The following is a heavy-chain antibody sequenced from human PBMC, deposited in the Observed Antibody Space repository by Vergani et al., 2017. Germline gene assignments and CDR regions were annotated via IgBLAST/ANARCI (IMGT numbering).Heavy chain of an antibody. V-gene: IGHV4-39*01. Sequence: QLQLQESGSGLVKPSETLSLTCTVSGGSISSSSYYWGWIRQPPGKGLEWIGSIYYSGSTYYNPSLKSRVTISVDTSKNQFSLKLSSVTAADTAVYYCAGYCSGGSCYSEVFDYWGQGTLVTVSS. CDR1: GGSISSSSYY. J-gene: IGHJ4*02. CDR2: IYYSGST. CDR3: AGYCSGGSCYSEVFDY. D-gene: IGHD2-15*01.